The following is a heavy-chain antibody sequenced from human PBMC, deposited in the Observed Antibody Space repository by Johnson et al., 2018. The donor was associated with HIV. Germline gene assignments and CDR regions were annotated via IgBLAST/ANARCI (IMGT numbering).Heavy chain of an antibody. CDR2: ISYDGSNK. J-gene: IGHJ3*02. CDR3: AKNAFDI. Sequence: QVQLVESGGGLVQPGGSLRLSCTASGFTFSSYAMHWVRQAPGKGLEWVAVISYDGSNKYYADSVKGRFTISRDNSNNTLFLQMNSLRAEDTAVYFCAKNAFDIWGQGTMVTVSS. CDR1: GFTFSSYA. V-gene: IGHV3-30-3*01.